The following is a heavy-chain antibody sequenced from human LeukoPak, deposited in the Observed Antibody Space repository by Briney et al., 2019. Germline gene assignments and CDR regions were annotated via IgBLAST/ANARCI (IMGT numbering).Heavy chain of an antibody. CDR3: ASQGLTGSTYYFDY. V-gene: IGHV3-30*07. CDR2: ISYDGSNK. Sequence: GRSLRLSCAASGFTFSSYAMHWVRQAPGKGLEWVAVISYDGSNKYYADSVKGRFTISRDNSKNTLYLQMISLRAEDTAVYYCASQGLTGSTYYFDYWGQGTLVTVSS. J-gene: IGHJ4*02. D-gene: IGHD7-27*01. CDR1: GFTFSSYA.